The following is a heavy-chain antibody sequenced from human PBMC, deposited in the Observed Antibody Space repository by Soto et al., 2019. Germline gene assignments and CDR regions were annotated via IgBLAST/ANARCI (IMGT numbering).Heavy chain of an antibody. D-gene: IGHD3-10*01. Sequence: PSETLSLTCTVSGTSVSSGTYYWSWIRQPPGKGLEWIGYIYYTGSTNYNPSLKSRLTISLDTSKNQFSVKLSSVTAADTAVYYCSRMFLAPIRGSDFWGQGTLVTVSS. CDR3: SRMFLAPIRGSDF. V-gene: IGHV4-61*01. J-gene: IGHJ4*02. CDR1: GTSVSSGTYY. CDR2: IYYTGST.